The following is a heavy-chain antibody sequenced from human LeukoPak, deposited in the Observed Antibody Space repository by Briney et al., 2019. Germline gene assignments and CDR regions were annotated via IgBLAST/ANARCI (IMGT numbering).Heavy chain of an antibody. J-gene: IGHJ4*02. V-gene: IGHV1-18*01. Sequence: ASVKVSCKASGYTFTSYGIIWVRQAPGQGLEWMGWISAYNGNTNYAQKLQGRVTMTTDTSTSTAYMELRSLRSDDTAVYYCARGWSGYDFWSGYLPQDYWGQGTLSPSPQ. CDR1: GYTFTSYG. D-gene: IGHD3-3*01. CDR2: ISAYNGNT. CDR3: ARGWSGYDFWSGYLPQDY.